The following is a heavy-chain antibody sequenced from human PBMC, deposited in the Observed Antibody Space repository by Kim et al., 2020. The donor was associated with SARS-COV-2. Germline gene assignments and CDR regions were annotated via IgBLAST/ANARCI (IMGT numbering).Heavy chain of an antibody. CDR3: ARDGVGYCSGGSCYFGGGYYYYGMDV. V-gene: IGHV4-31*03. CDR2: IYYSGST. Sequence: SETLSLTCTVSGGSISSGGYYWSWIRQHPGKGLEWIGYIYYSGSTYYNPSLKSRVTISVDTSKNQFSLKLSSVTAADTAVYYCARDGVGYCSGGSCYFGGGYYYYGMDVWGQGTTVTVSS. CDR1: GGSISSGGYY. J-gene: IGHJ6*02. D-gene: IGHD2-15*01.